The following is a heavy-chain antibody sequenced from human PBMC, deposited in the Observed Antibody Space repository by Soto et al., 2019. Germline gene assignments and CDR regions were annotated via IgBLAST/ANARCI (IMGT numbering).Heavy chain of an antibody. V-gene: IGHV3-33*01. CDR2: IWYDGSNK. D-gene: IGHD2-21*01. Sequence: LRLSCAASGFTFSSYGMHWVRQAPGKGLEWVAVIWYDGSNKYYADSVKGRFTISRDNSKNTLYLQMNSLRAEDTAVYYCARDRNSMGFDPWGQGTLVTVSS. J-gene: IGHJ5*02. CDR1: GFTFSSYG. CDR3: ARDRNSMGFDP.